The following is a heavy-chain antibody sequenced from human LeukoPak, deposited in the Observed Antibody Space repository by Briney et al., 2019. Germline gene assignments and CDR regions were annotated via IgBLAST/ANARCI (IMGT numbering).Heavy chain of an antibody. CDR3: AKTPATYYYDSSGLD. J-gene: IGHJ4*02. D-gene: IGHD3-22*01. CDR1: GFTFSSYG. CDR2: ISYDGSNK. V-gene: IGHV3-30*18. Sequence: PGGSLRLSCAASGFTFSSYGMHWVRQAPGRGLEWVAVISYDGSNKYYADSVKGRFTISRDNTKNTLYLQMNSLRVEDTAVYYCAKTPATYYYDSSGLDWGQGTLVTVSS.